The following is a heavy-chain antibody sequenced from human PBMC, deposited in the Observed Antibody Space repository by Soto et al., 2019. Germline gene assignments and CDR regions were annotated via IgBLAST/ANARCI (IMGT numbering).Heavy chain of an antibody. CDR3: ARDKITGLFDY. J-gene: IGHJ4*02. CDR2: INHSGST. CDR1: GGSISGYY. Sequence: PSETLSLTRAVYGGSISGYYWTWIRQPPGTGLEWIGEINHSGSTNYNPSLKSRVTISVDTSKNQFSLKLTSVTAADTAVYYCARDKITGLFDYWGQGILVTVSS. V-gene: IGHV4-34*01. D-gene: IGHD2-8*02.